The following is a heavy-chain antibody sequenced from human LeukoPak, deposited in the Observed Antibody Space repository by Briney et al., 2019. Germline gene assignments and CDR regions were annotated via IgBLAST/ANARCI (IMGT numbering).Heavy chain of an antibody. D-gene: IGHD3-22*01. V-gene: IGHV3-74*01. CDR1: GFTFSSRL. J-gene: IGHJ4*02. CDR3: HPLSYVSN. CDR2: IKDDGTT. Sequence: PGGSLGLSCAVSGFTFSSRLMHWVRQAPGKGLVWVALIKDDGTTNYADSVRGRFTASRDDAKNTVYLQMSSLRADDTAVYYCHPLSYVSNWGQGTLVTVSA.